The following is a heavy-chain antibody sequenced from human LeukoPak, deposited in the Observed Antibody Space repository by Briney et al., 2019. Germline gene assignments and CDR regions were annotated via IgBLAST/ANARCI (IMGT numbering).Heavy chain of an antibody. Sequence: GASVNVSCNASGYTFTSYGISWVRHPPAQGLELMGWISAYNGNTNYAQKLQGRVTMTTDTSTSTAYMELRSLRSDDTAVYYCARVWTIVVVPAAKSLDYWGQGTLVTVSS. D-gene: IGHD2-2*01. J-gene: IGHJ4*02. CDR2: ISAYNGNT. CDR3: ARVWTIVVVPAAKSLDY. V-gene: IGHV1-18*01. CDR1: GYTFTSYG.